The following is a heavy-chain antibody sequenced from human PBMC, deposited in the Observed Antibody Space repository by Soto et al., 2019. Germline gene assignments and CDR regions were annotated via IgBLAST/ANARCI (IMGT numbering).Heavy chain of an antibody. CDR3: AMARPPIRRSFFSWFDP. V-gene: IGHV5-10-1*01. Sequence: PGESLKISCKASGYSFTRKWISWVRQIPGKGLEWMGRIDPTDSYTNYSPSFQGHVTISVDKTSSTAYVQWSSLNASDTAMYYCAMARPPIRRSFFSWFDPWGQGTLVTVSS. CDR2: IDPTDSYT. D-gene: IGHD5-12*01. J-gene: IGHJ5*01. CDR1: GYSFTRKW.